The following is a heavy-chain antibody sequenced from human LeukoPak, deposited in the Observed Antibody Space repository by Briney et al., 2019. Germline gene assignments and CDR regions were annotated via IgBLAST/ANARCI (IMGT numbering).Heavy chain of an antibody. V-gene: IGHV3-21*01. D-gene: IGHD3-22*01. Sequence: GGSLRLSCAASGFTFSSYSMNWVRQAPGKGLEWVASISSCSSYKYYADSVKGRLTIPSDNAKISLYLQMNSLRAEDTTVYYCARPLDYYDSSGYYSTTPFDYWGQGTLVTVSS. J-gene: IGHJ4*02. CDR2: ISSCSSYK. CDR1: GFTFSSYS. CDR3: ARPLDYYDSSGYYSTTPFDY.